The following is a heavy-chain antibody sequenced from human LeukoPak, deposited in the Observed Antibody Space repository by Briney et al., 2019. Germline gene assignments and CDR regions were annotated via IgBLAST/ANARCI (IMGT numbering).Heavy chain of an antibody. Sequence: GGSLRLSCAASGFTVSSNYMSWVRQAPGKGLEWVSVIYSGGSTYYADSVKGRFTISRDNSKNTLYLQMNSLRAEDTAVYYCARGLPRGAAAGTLDPWGRGTLVTVSS. CDR3: ARGLPRGAAAGTLDP. CDR2: IYSGGST. CDR1: GFTVSSNY. J-gene: IGHJ5*02. V-gene: IGHV3-53*01. D-gene: IGHD6-13*01.